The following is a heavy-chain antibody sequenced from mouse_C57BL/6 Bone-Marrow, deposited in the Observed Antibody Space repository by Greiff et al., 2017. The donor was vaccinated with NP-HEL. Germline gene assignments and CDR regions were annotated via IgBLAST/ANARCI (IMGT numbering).Heavy chain of an antibody. J-gene: IGHJ1*03. Sequence: QVQLKESGAELVRPGASVKLSCKASGYTFTDYYINWVKQRPGQGLEWIARIYPGSGNTYYNEKFKGKATLTAEKSSSTAYMQLSSLTSVDSAVYFCAFWYFDVWGTGTTVTVSS. CDR1: GYTFTDYY. CDR3: AFWYFDV. V-gene: IGHV1-76*01. CDR2: IYPGSGNT.